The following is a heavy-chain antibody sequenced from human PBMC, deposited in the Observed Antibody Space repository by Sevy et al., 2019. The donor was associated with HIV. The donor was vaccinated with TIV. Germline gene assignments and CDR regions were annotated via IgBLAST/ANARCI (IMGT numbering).Heavy chain of an antibody. CDR2: TYYSGST. V-gene: IGHV4-39*01. J-gene: IGHJ5*02. CDR1: GGSISSSSYY. D-gene: IGHD3-16*01. Sequence: SETLSLTCTVSGGSISSSSYYWGWIRQPPGKGLEWIGSTYYSGSTYYNPSLKSRVTISVDTSKNQFSLKLSSVTAADTAVYYCARRYDYVWGTRTNWFDPWGQGTLVTVSS. CDR3: ARRYDYVWGTRTNWFDP.